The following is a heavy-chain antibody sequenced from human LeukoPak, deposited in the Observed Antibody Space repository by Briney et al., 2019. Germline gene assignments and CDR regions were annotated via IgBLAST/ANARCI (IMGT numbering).Heavy chain of an antibody. CDR3: AKDLHRRMIVVVGSDAFDI. D-gene: IGHD3-22*01. CDR1: GFTFSSYA. V-gene: IGHV3-23*01. Sequence: SGGSLRLSCAASGFTFSSYAMSWVRQAPGKGLEWVSAISGSGGSTYYADSVKGRFTISRDNSKNTLHLQMNSLRAEDTAVYYCAKDLHRRMIVVVGSDAFDIWGQGTMVTVSS. CDR2: ISGSGGST. J-gene: IGHJ3*02.